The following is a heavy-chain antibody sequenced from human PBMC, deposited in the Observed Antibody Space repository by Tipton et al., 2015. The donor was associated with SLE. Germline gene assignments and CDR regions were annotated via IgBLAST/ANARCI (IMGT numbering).Heavy chain of an antibody. V-gene: IGHV3-48*01. CDR1: GFTFSSYS. CDR2: ISSSSSTI. J-gene: IGHJ6*02. D-gene: IGHD3-22*01. CDR3: AREPYYYYDSSGYGYYYYYGMDV. Sequence: SLRLSCAASGFTFSSYSMNWVRQAPGKGLGWVSYISSSSSTIYYADSVKGRFTISRGNAKNSLYLQMNSLRAEDTAVYYCAREPYYYYDSSGYGYYYYYGMDVWGQGTTFTVSS.